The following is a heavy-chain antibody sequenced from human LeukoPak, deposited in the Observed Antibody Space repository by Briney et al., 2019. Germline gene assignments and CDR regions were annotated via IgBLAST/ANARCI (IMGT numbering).Heavy chain of an antibody. CDR1: NYSISNAYY. J-gene: IGHJ6*03. Sequence: SETLSLTCAVSNYSISNAYYWGWIRQPPGRGLEWIGSINHRGNIYYNPSLKSRVAISVDTSKNQFSLKLSSVTAADTAVYYCARVNSGTYSSIYYLYYMDAWGEGTTVTISS. CDR3: ARVNSGTYSSIYYLYYMDA. V-gene: IGHV4-38-2*01. CDR2: INHRGNI. D-gene: IGHD1-26*01.